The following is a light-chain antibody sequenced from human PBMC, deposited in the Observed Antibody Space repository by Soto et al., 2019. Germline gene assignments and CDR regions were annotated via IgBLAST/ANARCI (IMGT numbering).Light chain of an antibody. V-gene: IGLV1-40*01. CDR3: QSYDSSLSVG. CDR1: SSNIGAGYD. J-gene: IGLJ2*01. CDR2: GNS. Sequence: QSVLTQPPSVSGAPGQRVTISCTGSSSNIGAGYDVHWYQQLPGTAPKLLIYGNSNRPSGVPDRFSGSKSGTSASLAITGLQAEDEADYYGQSYDSSLSVGFDGGTKLTVL.